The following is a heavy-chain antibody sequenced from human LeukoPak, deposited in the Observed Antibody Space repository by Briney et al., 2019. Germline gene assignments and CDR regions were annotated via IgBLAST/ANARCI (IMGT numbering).Heavy chain of an antibody. Sequence: ASVKVSCKASGYTFTSYYMHWVRQAPGQGLEWMGIINPSGGSTSYAQKFQGRVTMTRDTSTSTVYMELSSLRSEDTAVYYCARGMIVVVPAADQYGEYSSSPRFDYWGQGTLVTVSS. CDR1: GYTFTSYY. CDR3: ARGMIVVVPAADQYGEYSSSPRFDY. CDR2: INPSGGST. D-gene: IGHD2-2*01. V-gene: IGHV1-46*01. J-gene: IGHJ4*02.